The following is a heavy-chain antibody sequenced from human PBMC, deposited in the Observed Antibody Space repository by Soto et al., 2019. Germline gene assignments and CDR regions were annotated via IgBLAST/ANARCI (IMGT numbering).Heavy chain of an antibody. J-gene: IGHJ4*02. CDR1: GYTFSSFG. V-gene: IGHV1-18*01. Sequence: ASVKVSCKASGYTFSSFGISWLRQSAGQGLEWMGWISAYDGNTNYAQRLQGRVTLTTDTSTNTVYMELRSLTSDDTAVYFCARDDPRLSTINIDYWGQGTQVTVSS. D-gene: IGHD4-4*01. CDR3: ARDDPRLSTINIDY. CDR2: ISAYDGNT.